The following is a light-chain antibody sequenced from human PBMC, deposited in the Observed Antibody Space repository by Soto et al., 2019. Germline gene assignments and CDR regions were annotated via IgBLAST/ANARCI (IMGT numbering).Light chain of an antibody. CDR1: QSVGSNY. J-gene: IGKJ1*01. CDR3: QQYGNSPT. V-gene: IGKV3-20*01. CDR2: AAS. Sequence: EIVLTQSPGTLSLSPGERATLSCRASQSVGSNYLAWFQQKPGRTPRLLIYAASSRATGIPDRFSASGSGTDFALTISRLEPEDFAVYYCQQYGNSPTFGQGTKVDIK.